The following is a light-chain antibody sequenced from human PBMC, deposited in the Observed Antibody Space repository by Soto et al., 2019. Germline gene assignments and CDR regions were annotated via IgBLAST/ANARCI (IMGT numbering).Light chain of an antibody. CDR2: DNN. J-gene: IGLJ3*02. V-gene: IGLV1-51*01. CDR1: SSNIGNNY. Sequence: QSVLTQPPSVSADPGQKVTISCSGTSSNIGNNYVSWYQQVPGTAPKLLIYDNNKRPSGIPDRFSGSKSGTSATLGITGLQTGDEADYYCGTWYSKMSVGVFGGGTKLTVL. CDR3: GTWYSKMSVGV.